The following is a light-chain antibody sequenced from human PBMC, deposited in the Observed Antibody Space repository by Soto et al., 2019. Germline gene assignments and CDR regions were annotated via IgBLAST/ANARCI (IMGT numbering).Light chain of an antibody. CDR2: AAS. V-gene: IGKV3-15*01. J-gene: IGKJ4*01. CDR1: QSVGSN. CDR3: QQYNNWPPLT. Sequence: EIVMTQSPATLSVSPGEGATLSCRASQSVGSNLAWYQQKPGQAPRLLIYAASTRATGIPARFRGSGSGTEFTLTITSLQSEDFAVYYCQQYNNWPPLTFGGGTKVEIK.